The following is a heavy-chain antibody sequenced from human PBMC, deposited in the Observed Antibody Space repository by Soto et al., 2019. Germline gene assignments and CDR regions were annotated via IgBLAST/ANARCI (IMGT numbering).Heavy chain of an antibody. CDR3: ARQKDYGNWFDP. D-gene: IGHD4-17*01. Sequence: SETLSLTCTVSGGSISSSSYYWGWIRQPPGKGLEWIGSIYYSGSTYYNPSLKSRVTISVDTSKNQFSLKLSSVTAADTAVYYCARQKDYGNWFDPWGQGTLVTVSS. J-gene: IGHJ5*02. V-gene: IGHV4-39*01. CDR1: GGSISSSSYY. CDR2: IYYSGST.